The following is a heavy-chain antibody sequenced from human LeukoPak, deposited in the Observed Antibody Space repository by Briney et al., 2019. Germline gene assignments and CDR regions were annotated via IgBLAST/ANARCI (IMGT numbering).Heavy chain of an antibody. J-gene: IGHJ4*02. CDR1: GFTFSSYA. Sequence: HAGGSLRLSCAASGFTFSSYAMTWVRQAPGKGLEWVSGISGGGGATYYAHSVKGRFTISRDNSRNTLSLQMNSLRAEDTAVYYCAQAGPYYFDYWGQGTLVTVSS. CDR3: AQAGPYYFDY. CDR2: ISGGGGAT. D-gene: IGHD6-19*01. V-gene: IGHV3-23*01.